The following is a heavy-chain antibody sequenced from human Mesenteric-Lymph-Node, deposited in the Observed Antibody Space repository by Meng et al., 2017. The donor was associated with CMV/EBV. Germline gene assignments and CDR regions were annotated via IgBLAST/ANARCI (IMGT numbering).Heavy chain of an antibody. Sequence: ISSSSYYWGWSRRPPGKGLEWMGSIYYSGSTDYNPSLKSRVTISVDTSKNQFSLKLSSVTAADTAVYYCARHAPTNYYDSSGYYPDYWGQGTLVTVSS. CDR1: ISSSSYY. CDR3: ARHAPTNYYDSSGYYPDY. CDR2: IYYSGST. D-gene: IGHD3-22*01. J-gene: IGHJ4*02. V-gene: IGHV4-39*01.